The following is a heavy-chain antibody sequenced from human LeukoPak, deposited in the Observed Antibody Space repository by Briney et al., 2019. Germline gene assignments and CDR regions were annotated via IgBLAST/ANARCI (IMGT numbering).Heavy chain of an antibody. CDR2: VSYDGSNK. CDR1: GFTFSSYG. Sequence: GRSLRLSCAASGFTFSSYGMHWVRQPPGNGLEWVAVVSYDGSNKYYADSVKGRFTISRDNSKNTLYLQMNGLRAEDTAVYYCAKPNDGIVVVPAAAYRHWGQGTLVTVSS. CDR3: AKPNDGIVVVPAAAYRH. J-gene: IGHJ4*02. V-gene: IGHV3-30*18. D-gene: IGHD2-2*01.